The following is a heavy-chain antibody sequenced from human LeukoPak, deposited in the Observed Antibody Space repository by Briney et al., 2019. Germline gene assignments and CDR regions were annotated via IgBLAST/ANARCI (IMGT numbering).Heavy chain of an antibody. Sequence: GGSLRLSCKGSGYSFTNYWICWVRQMPGNGLEWMGIIYPGDSDIRYSPSFQGQVTISVDKSISTAYLQWSSLKASDTAIYYCARPHYSDSIGYYFDSWGQGTLVTVSS. D-gene: IGHD3-16*01. CDR3: ARPHYSDSIGYYFDS. CDR2: IYPGDSDI. CDR1: GYSFTNYW. J-gene: IGHJ4*02. V-gene: IGHV5-51*01.